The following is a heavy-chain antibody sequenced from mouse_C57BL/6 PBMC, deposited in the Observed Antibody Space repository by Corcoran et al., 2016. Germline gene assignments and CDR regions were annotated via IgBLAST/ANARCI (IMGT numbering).Heavy chain of an antibody. CDR3: ARLDY. J-gene: IGHJ2*01. CDR1: GYSITSGYY. Sequence: DVQLQASGPGLVKPSQSLSLSCSVTGYSITSGYYWNWIRQFPGNKLEWMGYISYDGSNNYNPSLKNRISITRDTSKNQFFLKLNSVTTEDTATYYCARLDYWGQGTTLTVS. CDR2: ISYDGSN. V-gene: IGHV3-6*01.